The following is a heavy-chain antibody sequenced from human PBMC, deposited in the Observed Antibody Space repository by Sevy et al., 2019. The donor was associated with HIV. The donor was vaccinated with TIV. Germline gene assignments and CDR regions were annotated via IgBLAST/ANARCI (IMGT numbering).Heavy chain of an antibody. CDR1: GFTLSSYS. Sequence: GGSLRLSCAASGFTLSSYSMNWVRQAPGKGLEWLSYISSSGSTIYYADSVKGRFTISRDNAKNSLYLQMNSLREEDTAVYYCARAPKAYESNGHGLAFDIWGQRTMVTVSS. CDR2: ISSSGSTI. V-gene: IGHV3-48*02. J-gene: IGHJ3*02. D-gene: IGHD3-22*01. CDR3: ARAPKAYESNGHGLAFDI.